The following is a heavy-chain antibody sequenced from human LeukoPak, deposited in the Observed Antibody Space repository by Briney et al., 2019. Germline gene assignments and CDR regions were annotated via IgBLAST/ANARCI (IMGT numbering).Heavy chain of an antibody. V-gene: IGHV5-51*01. CDR2: IYPGDSDT. CDR1: GYSFTSYW. CDR3: ARGPLSAAAFSYFDY. J-gene: IGHJ4*02. Sequence: GESLKISCKGSGYSFTSYWIGWVRQMPGKGLEWMGIIYPGDSDTRYSPSFQGDVIISADKSISTAYLQWSSLKGSDTAMYCCARGPLSAAAFSYFDYWGQGTLVTVSS. D-gene: IGHD6-13*01.